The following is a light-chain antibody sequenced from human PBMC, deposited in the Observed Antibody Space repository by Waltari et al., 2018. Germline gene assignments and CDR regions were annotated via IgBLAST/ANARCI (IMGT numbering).Light chain of an antibody. CDR2: DVS. Sequence: QSALTQPRSVSGSPGQSVTISCTGTSSDVGGHDYVSWYQQYPGKGPKLMFYDVSKRPSGVPYRFSPSKSGNTASLTISGLQPEDEADYYCCAYAGSYFMVFGGGTRLTVL. V-gene: IGLV2-11*01. J-gene: IGLJ3*02. CDR1: SSDVGGHDY. CDR3: CAYAGSYFMV.